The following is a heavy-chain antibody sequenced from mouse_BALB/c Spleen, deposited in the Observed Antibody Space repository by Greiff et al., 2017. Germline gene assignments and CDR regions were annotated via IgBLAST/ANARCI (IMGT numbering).Heavy chain of an antibody. CDR3: AREGQLGQYYFDY. J-gene: IGHJ2*01. CDR1: GFSLPSYG. Sequence: VQLQQSGPGLVAPSQSLSITCTVSGFSLPSYGVHWVRQPPGKGLEWLGVIWAGGSTNYNSALMSRLSISKDNSKSQVFLKMNSLQTDDTAMYYCAREGQLGQYYFDYWGQGTTLTVSS. V-gene: IGHV2-9*02. D-gene: IGHD3-2*01. CDR2: IWAGGST.